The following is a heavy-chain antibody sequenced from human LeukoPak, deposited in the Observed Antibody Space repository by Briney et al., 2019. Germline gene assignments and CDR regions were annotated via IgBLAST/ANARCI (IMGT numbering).Heavy chain of an antibody. CDR1: GFTFSSYA. CDR3: ANATEYSSRPFDY. CDR2: ISGSGGST. V-gene: IGHV3-23*01. J-gene: IGHJ4*02. Sequence: GGSLRLSCAASGFTFSSYAMSWVRQAPGKGLEWGSAISGSGGSTYYADSVKGRFTISRDNSKNTLYLQMNSLRAEDTAVYYCANATEYSSRPFDYWGQGTLVTVSS. D-gene: IGHD6-13*01.